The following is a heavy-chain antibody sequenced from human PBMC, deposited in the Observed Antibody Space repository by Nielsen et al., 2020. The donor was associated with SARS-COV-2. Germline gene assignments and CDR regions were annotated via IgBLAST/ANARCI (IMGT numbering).Heavy chain of an antibody. CDR2: IYYSGST. Sequence: SETLSLTCTASGGSISSYYWSWIRQPPGKGLEWIGYIYYSGSTNYNPSLKSRVTISVDTSKNQFSLKLSSVTAADTAVYYCARTDVDYSNGNYYGMDVWGQGTTVTVSS. V-gene: IGHV4-59*01. D-gene: IGHD4-11*01. J-gene: IGHJ6*02. CDR1: GGSISSYY. CDR3: ARTDVDYSNGNYYGMDV.